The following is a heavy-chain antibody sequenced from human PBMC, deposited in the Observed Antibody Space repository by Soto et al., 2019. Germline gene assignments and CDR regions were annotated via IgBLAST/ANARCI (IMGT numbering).Heavy chain of an antibody. V-gene: IGHV3-30-3*01. Sequence: QVQLVESGGGVVQPGRSLRLSCAASGFTFSSYSMHWVRQAPGKGLEWVAAMSFDGNSKYFADSVKGRFTISRDNSKNTLSLQMNSLRADDSAGYYCASGRSVIDHDDFEYWGQGTLVTVSS. CDR3: ASGRSVIDHDDFEY. CDR2: MSFDGNSK. CDR1: GFTFSSYS. J-gene: IGHJ4*02. D-gene: IGHD2-21*01.